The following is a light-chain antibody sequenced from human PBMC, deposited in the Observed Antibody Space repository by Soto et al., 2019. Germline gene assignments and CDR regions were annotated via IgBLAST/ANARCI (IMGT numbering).Light chain of an antibody. CDR1: SSDVGGYNY. J-gene: IGLJ1*01. CDR2: EVS. Sequence: QSVLTQPPSASGSPGQSVTISCTGTSSDVGGYNYVSWYQHHPGKAPKLMIYEVSKRPSGVPDRFSGSKSGNTASLTVSGLQAEDEADYYCSSYAGSHGVFGTGTKVTVL. V-gene: IGLV2-8*01. CDR3: SSYAGSHGV.